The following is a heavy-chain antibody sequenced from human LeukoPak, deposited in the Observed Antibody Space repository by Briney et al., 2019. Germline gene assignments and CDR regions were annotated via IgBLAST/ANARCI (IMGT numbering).Heavy chain of an antibody. CDR2: IYYSRST. D-gene: IGHD1-14*01. CDR3: ARIDNREYYFDF. Sequence: KPSETLSLTCTVSGGSIRSYYWTWIRQPPGEGLEYIGYIYYSRSTNYNPSLKGRVNISVDTSKNQFSLKLSSVTAADTAMYYCARIDNREYYFDFWGQGTLVTVSS. CDR1: GGSIRSYY. V-gene: IGHV4-59*01. J-gene: IGHJ4*02.